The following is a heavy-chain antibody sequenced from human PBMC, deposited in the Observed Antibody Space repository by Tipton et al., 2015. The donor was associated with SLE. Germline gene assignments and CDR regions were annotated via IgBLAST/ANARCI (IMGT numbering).Heavy chain of an antibody. CDR1: SGSISSSDW. J-gene: IGHJ4*02. CDR2: IYRSGSA. CDR3: ARNGFYSLDY. D-gene: IGHD3-22*01. Sequence: TLSLTCAVSSGSISSSDWWSWVRQPPGKGLEWIGEIYRSGSATYNPSLKSRVTISMDKSKDQFSLNLASVTPADTAVYYCARNGFYSLDYWGQGTLLTVSS. V-gene: IGHV4-4*02.